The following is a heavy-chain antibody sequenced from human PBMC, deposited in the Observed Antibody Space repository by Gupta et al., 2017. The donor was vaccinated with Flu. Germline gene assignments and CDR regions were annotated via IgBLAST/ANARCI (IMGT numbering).Heavy chain of an antibody. CDR2: VYTSVTT. J-gene: IGHJ6*01. CDR1: GGSVNSGSYY. D-gene: IGHD2-15*01. Sequence: QVQLKESGPGLVKPSETLSLTCTVSGGSVNSGSYYWCWIRQPPGKGLEWIGSVYTSVTTNYSPSLESRVTISLDTSKNQFSLKLKSVTAADTAVYVGARAVGWPDVWGQGTTVPVSS. CDR3: ARAVGWPDV. V-gene: IGHV4-61*01.